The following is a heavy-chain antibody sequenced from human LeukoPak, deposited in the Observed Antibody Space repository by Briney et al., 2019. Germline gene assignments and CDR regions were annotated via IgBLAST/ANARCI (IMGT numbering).Heavy chain of an antibody. CDR2: INPNSGGT. J-gene: IGHJ5*02. CDR3: ARGDSSGCFDP. Sequence: GASVKVSCKASRYTFTGYYMHWVRQAPGQGREWMGRINPNSGGTNYAQKFQGRVTMTRDTSISTADMGLSRLRSDDTAVYYCARGDSSGCFDPWGQGTLVSVSS. CDR1: RYTFTGYY. D-gene: IGHD6-19*01. V-gene: IGHV1-2*06.